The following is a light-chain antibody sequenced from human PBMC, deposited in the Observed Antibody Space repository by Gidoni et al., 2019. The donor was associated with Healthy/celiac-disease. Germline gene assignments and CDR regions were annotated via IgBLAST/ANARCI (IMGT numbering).Light chain of an antibody. CDR1: PSVSSSY. Sequence: EIVLTQSPGTLSLSPGERATLSCRASPSVSSSYLAWYQQKPGQAARLLIYGASSRATGIPDRFSGSGSGTDFTLTISRLEPEDVAVYYCQQYGSSRTFGPGTKVDIK. V-gene: IGKV3-20*01. CDR2: GAS. J-gene: IGKJ3*01. CDR3: QQYGSSRT.